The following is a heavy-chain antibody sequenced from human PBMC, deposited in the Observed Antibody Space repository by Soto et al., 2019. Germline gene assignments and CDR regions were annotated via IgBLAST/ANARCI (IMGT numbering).Heavy chain of an antibody. Sequence: SVKVSCKASGGTFSSYAISWVRQAPGQGLEWMGGIIPIFGTANYAQKFQGRVTITADESTSTAYMELSSLRSEDTAVYYCARGGRGYSYGSPFDYWGQGTLVTVSA. CDR2: IIPIFGTA. V-gene: IGHV1-69*13. D-gene: IGHD5-18*01. CDR3: ARGGRGYSYGSPFDY. CDR1: GGTFSSYA. J-gene: IGHJ4*02.